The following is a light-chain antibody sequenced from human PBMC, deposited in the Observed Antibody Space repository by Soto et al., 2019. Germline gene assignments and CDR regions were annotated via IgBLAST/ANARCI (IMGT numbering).Light chain of an antibody. V-gene: IGLV1-44*01. Sequence: QSVLTQPPSASGTPGQRVTISCSGSSSNIGSNPVNWYQQLPGTAHKLLIYSNNQRPSGVPDRFSGSKSGTSASLAISGLQSDDEAEYYCAAWDDSLNGYVFGTGTKLTVL. J-gene: IGLJ1*01. CDR3: AAWDDSLNGYV. CDR2: SNN. CDR1: SSNIGSNP.